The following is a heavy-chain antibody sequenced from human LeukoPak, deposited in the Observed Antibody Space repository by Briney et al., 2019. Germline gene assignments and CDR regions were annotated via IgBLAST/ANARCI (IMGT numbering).Heavy chain of an antibody. CDR1: GGSVSSGSYY. V-gene: IGHV4-61*01. Sequence: SETLSLTCTVSGGSVSSGSYYWSWIRQPPGKGLEGIGYIYYSGSTNYNPSLKSRVTISVDTSKNQSSLKLSSVTAADTAVYYCARAPRYCSSTSCYDAFDIWGQGTMVTVSS. CDR2: IYYSGST. CDR3: ARAPRYCSSTSCYDAFDI. D-gene: IGHD2-2*01. J-gene: IGHJ3*02.